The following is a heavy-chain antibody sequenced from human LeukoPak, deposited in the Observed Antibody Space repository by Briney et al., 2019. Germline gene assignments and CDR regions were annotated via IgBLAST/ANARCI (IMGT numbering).Heavy chain of an antibody. V-gene: IGHV4-59*11. CDR1: GDSISGHP. J-gene: IGHJ4*02. Sequence: SETLSLTCAVSGDSISGHPWSWIRQPPGKGLDYIGYIDSNGDTNYNPSLKTRVTISVDTSTNQFSLNPNSVTAADTAVYYCARLAKCDGDCYSFDFWGQGMLVTVSS. CDR2: IDSNGDT. CDR3: ARLAKCDGDCYSFDF. D-gene: IGHD2-21*02.